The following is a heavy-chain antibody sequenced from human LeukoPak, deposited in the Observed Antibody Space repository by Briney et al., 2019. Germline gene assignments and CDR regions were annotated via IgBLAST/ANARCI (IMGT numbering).Heavy chain of an antibody. D-gene: IGHD3-10*01. J-gene: IGHJ4*02. Sequence: SETLSLTCTVSGGSISSYYWSWIRQPPGKGLEWIGYIYYSGSTNYNPPLKSRVTISVDTSKNQFSLKLSSVTAADTAVYYCARVRYYYGSGSYDFDYWGQGTLVTVSS. CDR3: ARVRYYYGSGSYDFDY. V-gene: IGHV4-59*01. CDR2: IYYSGST. CDR1: GGSISSYY.